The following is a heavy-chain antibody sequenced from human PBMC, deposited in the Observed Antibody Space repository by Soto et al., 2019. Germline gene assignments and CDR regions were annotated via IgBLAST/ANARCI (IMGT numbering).Heavy chain of an antibody. J-gene: IGHJ3*01. V-gene: IGHV5-51*01. Sequence: PXESLMTSRNGSGYSFCSYWVAWVRQVPGKGLEWMGIIYPGDSDTRYSPSFQGQVTISADKSINTAYLQWRSLKASDTAMYYCASPHGNSYGFGFDLWGQGTMVTVSS. CDR2: IYPGDSDT. D-gene: IGHD4-17*01. CDR3: ASPHGNSYGFGFDL. CDR1: GYSFCSYW.